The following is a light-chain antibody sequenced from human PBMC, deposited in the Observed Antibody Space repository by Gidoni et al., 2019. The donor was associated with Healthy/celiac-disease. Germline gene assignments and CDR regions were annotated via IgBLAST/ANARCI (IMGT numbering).Light chain of an antibody. CDR2: DAS. Sequence: EIVLTQSPATLSLSPGERATLSCRASQSVSSYLAWYQQKPGQAPRLLIYDASNRATGIPARFRGSGSGTDFTLTISSLEPEDFAVYYCQQRSNWPPLTFGGGTKVKIK. CDR1: QSVSSY. J-gene: IGKJ4*01. V-gene: IGKV3-11*01. CDR3: QQRSNWPPLT.